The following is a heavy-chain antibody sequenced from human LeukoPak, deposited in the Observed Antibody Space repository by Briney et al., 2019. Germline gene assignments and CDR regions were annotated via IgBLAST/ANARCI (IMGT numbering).Heavy chain of an antibody. CDR2: ISSSSSYI. J-gene: IGHJ4*02. CDR3: ASTRGFRCSSTTCYDGFDC. Sequence: GGSLRLSCAASGFTFSSYSMNWVRQAPGKGLEWVSSISSSSSYIYYVDSVKGRSTISRDNAKNSLYLQMNSLRAEDTAVYYCASTRGFRCSSTTCYDGFDCWGQGTLVTVSS. CDR1: GFTFSSYS. V-gene: IGHV3-21*01. D-gene: IGHD2-2*01.